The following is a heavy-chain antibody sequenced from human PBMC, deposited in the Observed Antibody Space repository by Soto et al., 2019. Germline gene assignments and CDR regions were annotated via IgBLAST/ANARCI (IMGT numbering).Heavy chain of an antibody. CDR3: ARAVPNSNWFDP. V-gene: IGHV4-31*03. J-gene: IGHJ5*02. D-gene: IGHD3-10*01. CDR2: IYYSGST. Sequence: QVQLQESGPGLVKPSQTLSLTCTVSGGSISSGGYYWSWIRQHPGKGLEWIGYIYYSGSTYYNPSLKSRVTVPVDTSKNQFSLKLSSVTAADTAVYYCARAVPNSNWFDPWGQGILDTVSS. CDR1: GGSISSGGYY.